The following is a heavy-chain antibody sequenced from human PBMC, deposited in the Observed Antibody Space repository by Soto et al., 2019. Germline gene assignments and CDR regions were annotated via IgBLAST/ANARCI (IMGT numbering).Heavy chain of an antibody. V-gene: IGHV3-23*01. Sequence: EVHLLESGGGLLQPGGSLRLSCAASGFTFSNYGVSWVRQAPGKGLEWVSGISASGGTTYYADSVRGRFSISRDDSKNTLCLQMNSLRADDTAVYYCAKVPVAGSWDYFFDYWGQGTLVTVSS. CDR3: AKVPVAGSWDYFFDY. D-gene: IGHD6-19*01. CDR1: GFTFSNYG. J-gene: IGHJ4*02. CDR2: ISASGGTT.